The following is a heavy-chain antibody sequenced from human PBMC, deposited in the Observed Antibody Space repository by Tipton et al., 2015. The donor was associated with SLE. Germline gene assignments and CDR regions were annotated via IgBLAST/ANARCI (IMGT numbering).Heavy chain of an antibody. CDR1: GYSIRNGYY. CDR2: IYHSGNT. V-gene: IGHV4-38-2*02. Sequence: TLSLTCNVSGYSIRNGYYWGWIRQAPGKGLEWIGSIYHSGNTYSNPSLKSRVTISVDTSKNQFSLKLTSVTAADTAVYFCARDRDIVLEPVPIPPAFDIWGQGTTVTVSS. J-gene: IGHJ3*02. CDR3: ARDRDIVLEPVPIPPAFDI. D-gene: IGHD2-8*02.